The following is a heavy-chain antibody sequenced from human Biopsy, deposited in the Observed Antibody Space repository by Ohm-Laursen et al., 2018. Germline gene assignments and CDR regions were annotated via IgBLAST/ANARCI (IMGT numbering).Heavy chain of an antibody. CDR1: GFAFTLYE. CDR2: IYGGGSPV. D-gene: IGHD1-26*01. J-gene: IGHJ3*01. V-gene: IGHV3-48*03. CDR3: ARLNSGTYDASDL. Sequence: GSLRPSCSASGFAFTLYEMNWVRQAPGKGMERISYIYGGGSPVSYADSVKGRFTISRDNAQNSLYLHMNSLRAEDTAVYYCARLNSGTYDASDLWGQGTMVIVSS.